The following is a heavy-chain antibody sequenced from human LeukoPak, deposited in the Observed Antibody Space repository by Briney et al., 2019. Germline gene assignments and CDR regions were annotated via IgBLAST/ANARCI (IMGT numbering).Heavy chain of an antibody. Sequence: ASVKISCKVSGYTFTDYYMHWVQQAPGKGLEWMGLVDPEDGETIYAEKFQGRVTITADTSTDTAYMELGSLRSEDTAVYYCATVTRYYYDSSGYYYWGQGTLVTVSS. CDR3: ATVTRYYYDSSGYYY. V-gene: IGHV1-69-2*01. D-gene: IGHD3-22*01. CDR2: VDPEDGET. J-gene: IGHJ4*02. CDR1: GYTFTDYY.